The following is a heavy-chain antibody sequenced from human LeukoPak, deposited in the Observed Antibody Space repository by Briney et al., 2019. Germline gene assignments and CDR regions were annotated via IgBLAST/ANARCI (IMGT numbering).Heavy chain of an antibody. CDR2: TYYRSKWGN. CDR1: GDSVSSYDAT. CDR3: AGVSSRAFDV. D-gene: IGHD6-6*01. V-gene: IGHV6-1*01. Sequence: SQTLSLTCAISGDSVSSYDATWNWIRQSPSRGLEWLGRTYYRSKWGNDYAVSVKSRITINPDTSKNQFSLHLNSVTPEDTAVYYCAGVSSRAFDVWGQGTMVTVSP. J-gene: IGHJ3*01.